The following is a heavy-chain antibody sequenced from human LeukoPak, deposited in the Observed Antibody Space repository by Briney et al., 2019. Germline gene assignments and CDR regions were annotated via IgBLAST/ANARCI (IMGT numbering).Heavy chain of an antibody. D-gene: IGHD3-22*01. CDR1: GCSLSSGSYY. J-gene: IGHJ3*02. Sequence: SETLSLTCTVSGCSLSSGSYYWIWIRQPAEKALLWIGRSYTSGSTNYNPSLNRLVTTSVNTYKYQFSLMLISATAAATAVFSCARIPIVVITSTRAFDIWGQGTMVTVSS. V-gene: IGHV4-61*02. CDR2: SYTSGST. CDR3: ARIPIVVITSTRAFDI.